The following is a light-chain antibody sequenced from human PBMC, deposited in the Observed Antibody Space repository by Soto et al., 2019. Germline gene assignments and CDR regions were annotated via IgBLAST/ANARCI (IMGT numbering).Light chain of an antibody. Sequence: EILLTQSPGTLSLSPGERATLSCRASQSVSSNYLAWYQQKTGQTPRLLIYIASSRAPGIPDRFSGSGSGTHFTLTISRVEPEDFAVYYCQQYGSSPWTFGQGTKVEIK. V-gene: IGKV3-20*01. CDR2: IAS. CDR1: QSVSSNY. CDR3: QQYGSSPWT. J-gene: IGKJ1*01.